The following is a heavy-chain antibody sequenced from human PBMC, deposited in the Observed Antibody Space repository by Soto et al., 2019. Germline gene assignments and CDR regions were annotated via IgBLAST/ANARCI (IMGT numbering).Heavy chain of an antibody. CDR3: ARRKDYGDYIDY. J-gene: IGHJ4*02. V-gene: IGHV4-39*01. CDR2: IYYSGST. D-gene: IGHD4-17*01. CDR1: GGSISSSSYY. Sequence: SETLSLTCTVSGGSISSSSYYWDWIRQPPGKGLEWIGSIYYSGSTYYNPSLKSRVTISVDTSKNQFSLRLSSVTAADTAVYYCARRKDYGDYIDYWGQGTLVTVSS.